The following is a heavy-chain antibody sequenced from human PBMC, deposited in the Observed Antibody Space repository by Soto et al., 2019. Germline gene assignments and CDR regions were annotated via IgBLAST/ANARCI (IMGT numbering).Heavy chain of an antibody. CDR1: GFTFSGSA. V-gene: IGHV3-73*01. CDR2: IRSKVNTYAT. D-gene: IGHD5-12*01. J-gene: IGHJ4*02. CDR3: TRQGSNIVATLGPYYFDY. Sequence: GGSLRLSCAASGFTFSGSAMHWVRQASGKGLEWVGRIRSKVNTYATAYAASVKGRFTISRDDSKNTTYLQMNSLKTEDTAVYYCTRQGSNIVATLGPYYFDYWGQGALVTVSS.